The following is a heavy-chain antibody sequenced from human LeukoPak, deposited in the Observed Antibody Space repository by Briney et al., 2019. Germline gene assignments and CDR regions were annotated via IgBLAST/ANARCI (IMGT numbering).Heavy chain of an antibody. CDR3: ARRKGIVSSWYGGAWFDP. V-gene: IGHV4-39*01. CDR2: IYYSGST. J-gene: IGHJ5*02. D-gene: IGHD6-13*01. CDR1: GGSISSSSYY. Sequence: TSETLSLTCTVSGGSISSSSYYWGWIRQPPGKGLEWIGSIYYSGSTYYNPSLKSRVTISVDTSKNQFSLKLSSVTAADTAVYYCARRKGIVSSWYGGAWFDPWGQGTLVTVSS.